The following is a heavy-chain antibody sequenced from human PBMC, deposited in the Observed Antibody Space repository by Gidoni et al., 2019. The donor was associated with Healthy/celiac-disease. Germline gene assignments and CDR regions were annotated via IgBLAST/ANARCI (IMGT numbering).Heavy chain of an antibody. CDR3: TAYYYGSGEFDY. CDR1: GFTFSNAW. V-gene: IGHV3-15*01. J-gene: IGHJ4*02. CDR2: IKSKTDGGTT. D-gene: IGHD3-10*01. Sequence: EVQLVESGGGLVKPGWSLRLSCAASGFTFSNAWMSWVRQAPGKGLEWVGSIKSKTDGGTTEYAAPVKGRFTISRDDSKNTLYLQMNSLKTEDTAVYYCTAYYYGSGEFDYWGQGTLVTVSS.